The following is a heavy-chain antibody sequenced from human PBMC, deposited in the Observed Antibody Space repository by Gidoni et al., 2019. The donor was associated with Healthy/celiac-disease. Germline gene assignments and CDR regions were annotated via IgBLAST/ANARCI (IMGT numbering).Heavy chain of an antibody. CDR3: AKGGVGDFSSTSGYGGGYFDY. CDR1: GFPFAEYS. Sequence: EVQLVESGGGLVQPGRSLRLSCAASGFPFAEYSMPWVRLAPGKGPEWVAGSSWNSGCRCYADAVQGCVTISRGNAKNSLYLQMSSLRVEYTAWYYCAKGGVGDFSSTSGYGGGYFDYWGQGTLVTVSS. V-gene: IGHV3-9*01. CDR2: SSWNSGCR. D-gene: IGHD2-2*01. J-gene: IGHJ4*02.